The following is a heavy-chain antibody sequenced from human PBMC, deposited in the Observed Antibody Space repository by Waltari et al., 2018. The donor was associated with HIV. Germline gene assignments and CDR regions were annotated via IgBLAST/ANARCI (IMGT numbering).Heavy chain of an antibody. D-gene: IGHD4-17*01. J-gene: IGHJ5*02. CDR1: GGSFSGYY. CDR3: ARRYYGDSRVANWFDP. V-gene: IGHV4-34*01. CDR2: INHSGST. Sequence: QVQLQQWGAGLLKPSETLSLTCAVYGGSFSGYYWSWIRQPPGKGLEWIGEINHSGSTNYNPSLKSRVTISVDTSKNQFSLKLSSVTAADTAVYYCARRYYGDSRVANWFDPWGQGTLVTVSS.